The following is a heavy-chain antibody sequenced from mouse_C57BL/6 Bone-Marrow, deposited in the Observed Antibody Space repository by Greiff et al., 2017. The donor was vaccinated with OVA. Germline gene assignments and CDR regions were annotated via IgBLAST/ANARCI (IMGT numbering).Heavy chain of an antibody. CDR1: GYTFTSYW. Sequence: VQLQQPGAELVKPGASVKMSCKASGYTFTSYWITWVKQRPGQGLEWIGRIYPVSGETNYNQKFMGKATFSVDRSSSTVYMVLNSLTSEDPAVYYCGDYYSNYGGYFDVWGTGTTVTVSS. CDR2: IYPVSGET. CDR3: GDYYSNYGGYFDV. J-gene: IGHJ1*03. D-gene: IGHD2-5*01. V-gene: IGHV1-11*01.